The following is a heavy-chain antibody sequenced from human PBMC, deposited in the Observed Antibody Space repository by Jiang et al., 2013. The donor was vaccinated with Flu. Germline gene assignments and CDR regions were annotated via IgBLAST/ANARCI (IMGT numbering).Heavy chain of an antibody. J-gene: IGHJ4*02. Sequence: GLVKPSQTLSLTCTVSGGSISSGGYYWSWIRQHPGKGLEWIGYIYYSGSTYYNPSLKSRVTISVDTSKNQFSLKLSSVTAADTAVYYCARGDYYDSSGYQVGFDYWGQGTLVTVSS. CDR3: ARGDYYDSSGYQVGFDY. CDR1: GGSISSGGYY. V-gene: IGHV4-31*03. D-gene: IGHD3-22*01. CDR2: IYYSGST.